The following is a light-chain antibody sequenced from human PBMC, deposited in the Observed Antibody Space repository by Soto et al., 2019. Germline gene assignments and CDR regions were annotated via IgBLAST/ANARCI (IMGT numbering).Light chain of an antibody. CDR3: RQYSSLHFT. V-gene: IGKV1-5*03. CDR2: KAS. Sequence: DIQMTQSPSTLSASVGDRVTLTCRASQSISQWLAWYQQKPGKAPKLLIHKASSLATGVPSSFGGSGSGTDFTLIIFGLQPEDVATYSCRQYSSLHFTFGQGTKLEI. CDR1: QSISQW. J-gene: IGKJ2*01.